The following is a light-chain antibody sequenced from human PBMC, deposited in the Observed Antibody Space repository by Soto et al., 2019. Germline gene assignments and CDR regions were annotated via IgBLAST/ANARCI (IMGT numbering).Light chain of an antibody. V-gene: IGLV1-44*01. CDR2: SDN. CDR1: SSHIGSNT. Sequence: QSVLTQPPSASGTPGQRVTISCSGSSSHIGSNTVNWYQQLPGPAPKLLIYSDNERPSGVPDRFSGSKSGTSASLAISGLQSEDEADYYCASWDDSLNGWVFGGGTQLTVL. CDR3: ASWDDSLNGWV. J-gene: IGLJ3*02.